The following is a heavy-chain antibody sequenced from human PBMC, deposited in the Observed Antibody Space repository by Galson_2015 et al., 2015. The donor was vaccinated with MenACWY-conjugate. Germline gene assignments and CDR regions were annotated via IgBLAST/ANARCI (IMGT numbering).Heavy chain of an antibody. J-gene: IGHJ4*02. CDR2: ISSRSSSI. CDR1: GFTFSSYR. V-gene: IGHV3-48*04. CDR3: ARANGDYVPIDY. Sequence: SLRLSCAASGFTFSSYRMNWVRQAPGKGLEWVSYISSRSSSIYYADSVKGRFTISRDNAKNSLYLQMNSLRADDTAVYYCARANGDYVPIDYWGQGTLVTVSS. D-gene: IGHD4-17*01.